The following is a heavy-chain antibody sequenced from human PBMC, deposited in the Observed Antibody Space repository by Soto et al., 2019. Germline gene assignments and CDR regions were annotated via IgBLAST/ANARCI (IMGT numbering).Heavy chain of an antibody. CDR2: IKADGSET. V-gene: IGHV3-7*03. CDR3: AKGGHIDF. Sequence: EVQVVESGGGLVQPGGSLRLSCVASGCSFSTYWMSWVRQVPGTGLEWVANIKADGSETHYVDSVRGRFTISRDNAKTSLYLQVNSMRDEDTAVYYCAKGGHIDFCGQGTLVTVSS. CDR1: GCSFSTYW. J-gene: IGHJ4*02. D-gene: IGHD3-16*01.